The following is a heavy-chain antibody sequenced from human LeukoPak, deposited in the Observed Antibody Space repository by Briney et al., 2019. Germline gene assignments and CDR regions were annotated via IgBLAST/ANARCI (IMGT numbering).Heavy chain of an antibody. D-gene: IGHD6-13*01. CDR1: GYTFTTYG. J-gene: IGHJ5*02. CDR3: AADVWAAAGT. V-gene: IGHV1-58*02. CDR2: IVVGSGNT. Sequence: ASVRVSCKASGYTFTTYGISWVRQARGQRLEWIGWIVVGSGNTNYAQKFQERVTITRDMSTSTAYMELSSLRSEDTAVYYCAADVWAAAGTWGQGTLVTVSS.